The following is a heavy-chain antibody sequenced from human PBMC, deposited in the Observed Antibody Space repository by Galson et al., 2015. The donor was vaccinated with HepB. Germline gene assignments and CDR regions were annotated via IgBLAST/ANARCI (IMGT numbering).Heavy chain of an antibody. CDR2: ISSGSTYI. CDR1: GFTFSTYT. CDR3: ASPKPSGSWHEFDS. D-gene: IGHD3-10*01. V-gene: IGHV3-21*04. J-gene: IGHJ4*02. Sequence: SLRLSCAASGFTFSTYTMNWVRQAPGKGLEWVSSISSGSTYIYYADSLKGRFTISRDNARNSLYLQMSSLRGEDTAVYYCASPKPSGSWHEFDSWGQGTLVTVSS.